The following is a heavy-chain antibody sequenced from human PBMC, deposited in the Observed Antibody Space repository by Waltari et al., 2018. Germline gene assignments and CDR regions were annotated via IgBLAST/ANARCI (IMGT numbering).Heavy chain of an antibody. CDR3: AKDKDSSAPGDWFDP. CDR2: ISGSGGST. V-gene: IGHV3-23*01. CDR1: GGSISSGSYY. D-gene: IGHD3-22*01. J-gene: IGHJ5*02. Sequence: VQLQESGPGLVKPSQTLSLTCTVSGGSISSGSYYWSWIRQPAGKGLEWVSAISGSGGSTYYADSVKGRFTISRDNSKNTLYLQMNSLRAEDTAVYYCAKDKDSSAPGDWFDPWGQGTLVTVSS.